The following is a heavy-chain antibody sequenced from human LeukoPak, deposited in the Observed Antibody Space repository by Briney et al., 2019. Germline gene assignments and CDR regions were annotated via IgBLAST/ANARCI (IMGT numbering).Heavy chain of an antibody. CDR1: GFTFSSYA. D-gene: IGHD2-2*01. J-gene: IGHJ6*02. CDR2: IKQDGSEK. CDR3: ARDGACSSTSCYLYYYYGMDV. Sequence: GGSLRLSCAASGFTFSSYAMSWVRQAPGKGLEWVANIKQDGSEKYYVDSVKGRFTISRDNAKNSLYLQMNSLRAEDTAVYYCARDGACSSTSCYLYYYYGMDVWGQGTTVTVSS. V-gene: IGHV3-7*01.